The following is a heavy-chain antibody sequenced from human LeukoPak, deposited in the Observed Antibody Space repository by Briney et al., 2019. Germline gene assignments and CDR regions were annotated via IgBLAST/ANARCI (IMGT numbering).Heavy chain of an antibody. Sequence: GGSLRLSCAASGFTFSSYSMNWVRQAPGKGLEWVSYISSSSNTIYYAESVKGRFTISRDNAKNSLYLQMNSLRAEDTAVYYCARDSSMLRGPLVIYYFDFWGQGTLVTVSS. CDR2: ISSSSNTI. CDR1: GFTFSSYS. J-gene: IGHJ4*02. D-gene: IGHD3-10*01. V-gene: IGHV3-48*01. CDR3: ARDSSMLRGPLVIYYFDF.